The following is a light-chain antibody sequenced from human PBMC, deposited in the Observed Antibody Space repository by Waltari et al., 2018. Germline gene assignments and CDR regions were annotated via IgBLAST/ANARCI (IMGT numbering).Light chain of an antibody. CDR3: QQYNDWPWT. CDR2: GIS. J-gene: IGKJ1*01. CDR1: ETFGSN. Sequence: EIVMTQSPVSLSLSVGETATLSCRASETFGSNLAWYQQKAGQAPRLLIFGISTRAAGVPDRISGSGSGTEFTLTIKRLQSDDFAFYFCQQYNDWPWTFGQGTEVEIK. V-gene: IGKV3-15*01.